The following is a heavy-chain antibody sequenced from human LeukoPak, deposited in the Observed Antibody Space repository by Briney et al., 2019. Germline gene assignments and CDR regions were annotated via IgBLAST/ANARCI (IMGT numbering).Heavy chain of an antibody. J-gene: IGHJ4*02. Sequence: SETLSLTCTVSGGSISSYYWSWIRQPPGKGLEWIGYIYYSGSTNYNPSLKSRVTISVDTSKNQFSLKLSSVTAADTAVYYCARASIRVATIFDYWGQGTLVTVSS. V-gene: IGHV4-59*08. D-gene: IGHD5-12*01. CDR3: ARASIRVATIFDY. CDR1: GGSISSYY. CDR2: IYYSGST.